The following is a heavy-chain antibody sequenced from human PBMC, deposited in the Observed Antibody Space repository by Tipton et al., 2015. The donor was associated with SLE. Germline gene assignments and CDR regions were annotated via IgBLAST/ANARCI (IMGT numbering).Heavy chain of an antibody. CDR1: GGSISSGSYY. Sequence: LRLSCTVSGGSISSGSYYWSWIRQPAGKGLEWIGHIYNSGSTNYNPSLKSQVTISVDTSKNQFSLKLSSVAAADTAVYYCARDSTVTHEWYFDLWGRGTLVTVSS. D-gene: IGHD4-17*01. V-gene: IGHV4-61*09. J-gene: IGHJ2*01. CDR3: ARDSTVTHEWYFDL. CDR2: IYNSGST.